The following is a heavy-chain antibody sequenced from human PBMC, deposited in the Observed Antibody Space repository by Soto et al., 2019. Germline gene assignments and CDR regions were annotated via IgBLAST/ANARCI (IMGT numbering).Heavy chain of an antibody. CDR3: AKDSWYFDL. J-gene: IGHJ4*02. V-gene: IGHV3-74*01. D-gene: IGHD6-13*01. Sequence: SLRLSCEASVFVFTNFWIHWVRHVPGKGLVWVARIDTSGHSTNYAESVKGRFTISRDNAKNTVSLQMNSLRVEDTGVYYCAKDSWYFDLWSQGSQVTVSS. CDR2: IDTSGHST. CDR1: VFVFTNFW.